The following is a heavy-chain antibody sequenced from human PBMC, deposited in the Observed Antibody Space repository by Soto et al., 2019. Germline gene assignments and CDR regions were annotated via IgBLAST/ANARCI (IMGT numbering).Heavy chain of an antibody. V-gene: IGHV4-31*03. CDR1: GGSISSGGYY. CDR3: ARVPVVGDGYNSPYYFDY. Sequence: QVQLQESGPGLVKPSQTLSLTCTVSGGSISSGGYYWSWIRQHPGKGLEWIGYIFYSGSTYYNPSLKSRVTISVDTSKNQFSLKLSSVTAADTAVYYCARVPVVGDGYNSPYYFDYWGQGTLVTVFS. J-gene: IGHJ4*02. CDR2: IFYSGST. D-gene: IGHD5-12*01.